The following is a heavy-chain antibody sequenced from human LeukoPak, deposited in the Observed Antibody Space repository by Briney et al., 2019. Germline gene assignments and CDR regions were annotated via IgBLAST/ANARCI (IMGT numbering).Heavy chain of an antibody. V-gene: IGHV4-31*03. Sequence: SETLSLTCTVSGGSISSGGYYWSWIRQHPGKGLEWIGYIYYSGSTYYNPSLKSRVTISVDTSKSQFSLKLSSVTAADTAVYYCARGIQSSFDIWGQETMVTVSS. CDR2: IYYSGST. J-gene: IGHJ3*02. CDR3: ARGIQSSFDI. CDR1: GGSISSGGYY. D-gene: IGHD6-13*01.